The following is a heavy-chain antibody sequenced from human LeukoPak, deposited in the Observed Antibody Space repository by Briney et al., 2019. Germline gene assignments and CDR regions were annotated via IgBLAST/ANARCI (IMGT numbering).Heavy chain of an antibody. CDR2: ISGSGDNT. J-gene: IGHJ6*02. CDR3: AKGGYDFWVQSHYGMDV. D-gene: IGHD3-3*01. CDR1: GFTFSSYA. V-gene: IGHV3-23*01. Sequence: GGSLRLSCAASGFTFSSYAMSWVRQVPGKGLEWVSVISGSGDNTYYADSVKGRFTISRDNSKNTLYLQMNSLRAEDTAVYYCAKGGYDFWVQSHYGMDVWGQGTTVTVSS.